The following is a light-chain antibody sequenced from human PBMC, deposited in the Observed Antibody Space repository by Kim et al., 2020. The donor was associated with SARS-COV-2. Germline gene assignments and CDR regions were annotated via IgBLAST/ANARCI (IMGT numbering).Light chain of an antibody. J-gene: IGLJ1*01. CDR1: SLRYYY. CDR3: NSRDSSGTHYV. V-gene: IGLV3-19*01. Sequence: ALGQTVRITCQGGSLRYYYASWYQQKPGQAPVLVIYGKNNRPSGIPDRFSGSSSGNTASLTITGAQAEDEADYYCNSRDSSGTHYVFGTGTKVTVL. CDR2: GKN.